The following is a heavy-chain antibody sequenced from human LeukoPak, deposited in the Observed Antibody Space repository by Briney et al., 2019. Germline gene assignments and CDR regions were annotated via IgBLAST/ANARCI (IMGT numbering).Heavy chain of an antibody. V-gene: IGHV3-7*01. CDR2: XXXXXXXX. D-gene: IGHD3-3*01. Sequence: GGSLXLSCAASGFTFRSYCMTXXRQAPXKGXXXXXXXXXXXXXXXXVDSLKGRFTXXRDNAKNALFLQMNSLSADDXAVYYCXXXXRMHYDFWSGQPDEYYYYMDVWGKGTTVTVSS. CDR1: GFTFRSYC. J-gene: IGHJ6*03. CDR3: XXXXRMHYDFWSGQPDEYYYYMDV.